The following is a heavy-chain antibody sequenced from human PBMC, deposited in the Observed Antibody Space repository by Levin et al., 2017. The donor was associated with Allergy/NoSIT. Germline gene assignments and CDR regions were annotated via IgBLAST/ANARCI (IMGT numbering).Heavy chain of an antibody. CDR1: GFIFSTYG. D-gene: IGHD3-9*01. CDR3: AKGPRPGYYFDY. CDR2: ISYDGSNK. Sequence: SCAASGFIFSTYGMSWVRQAPGKGLEWVALISYDGSNKYYADSVKGRFTISRDNSKNTLYLQMNSLRAEDTAVYFCAKGPRPGYYFDYWGQGMLVTVSS. V-gene: IGHV3-30*18. J-gene: IGHJ4*02.